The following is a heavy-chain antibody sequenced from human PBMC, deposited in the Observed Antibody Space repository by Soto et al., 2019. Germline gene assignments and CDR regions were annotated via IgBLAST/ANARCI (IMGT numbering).Heavy chain of an antibody. CDR3: ASPGGVWGSSRGFDI. CDR2: ISESADRT. J-gene: IGHJ3*02. CDR1: GFTFSNYA. D-gene: IGHD3-16*01. Sequence: EVQLLESGGGLVQPGGSLRLSCAASGFTFSNYAMSWVRQPPGKGLEWVSSISESADRTFYVDSVKGRFTISRDNSKNTLYLQMNSLGVEDTAVYYCASPGGVWGSSRGFDIWGQGTMVTVSS. V-gene: IGHV3-23*01.